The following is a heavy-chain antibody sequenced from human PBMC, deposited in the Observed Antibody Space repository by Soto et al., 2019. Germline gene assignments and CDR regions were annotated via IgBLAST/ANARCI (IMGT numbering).Heavy chain of an antibody. V-gene: IGHV4-31*03. CDR3: ARSSPRDVAYSYGMDV. J-gene: IGHJ6*02. Sequence: QVQLQESGPGLVKPSQTLSLTCTVSGGSISSGGYYWSWIRQHPGKGLEWIGYIYYSGSTYYNPSLKSRVTIAVDTSKNQFSLKLSSVTAADTAVYYCARSSPRDVAYSYGMDVWGQGTTVTVSS. CDR2: IYYSGST. CDR1: GGSISSGGYY. D-gene: IGHD5-12*01.